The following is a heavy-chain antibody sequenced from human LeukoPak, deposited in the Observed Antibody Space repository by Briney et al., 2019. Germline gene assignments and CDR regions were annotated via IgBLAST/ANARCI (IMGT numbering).Heavy chain of an antibody. CDR3: ATPYCSSLSCLDVFNV. J-gene: IGHJ3*01. D-gene: IGHD2-2*01. V-gene: IGHV4-31*03. CDR1: GISISDGRYY. Sequence: PSETLSLTCNVSGISISDGRYYWAWIRQRRGRGLEWIGYKYYSGSAKYNPSLKSRLTISIDTPENQFSLHLSSVTAADTAMYYCATPYCSSLSCLDVFNVWGQGRMVTVSS. CDR2: KYYSGSA.